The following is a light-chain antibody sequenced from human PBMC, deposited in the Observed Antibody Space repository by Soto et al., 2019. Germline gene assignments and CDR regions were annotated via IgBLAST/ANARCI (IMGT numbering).Light chain of an antibody. Sequence: EIVLTQSPASLSLSPGERATLSCRASQSIANYLAWYQQKPGQAPRLLIYDSSNRATGIPARFSGSWSGTDFTLTISSLEPEDVAVYYCQQRSNWPRITCGQGTRLQIK. CDR3: QQRSNWPRIT. J-gene: IGKJ5*01. V-gene: IGKV3-11*01. CDR1: QSIANY. CDR2: DSS.